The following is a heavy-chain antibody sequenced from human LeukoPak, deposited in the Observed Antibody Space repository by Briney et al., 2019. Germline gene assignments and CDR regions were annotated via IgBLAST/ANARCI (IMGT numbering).Heavy chain of an antibody. J-gene: IGHJ4*02. D-gene: IGHD6-19*01. V-gene: IGHV3-64*01. CDR1: GFTFSNYA. CDR2: ISSNGGST. Sequence: GGSLRLSCAASGFTFSNYAMHWVRQAPGKGLEYVSAISSNGGSTYYANSVKGRFTISRDNSKNTLYLQMGSLRAEDMAVYYCARGGYSSAWTGYWGQGTLVTVSS. CDR3: ARGGYSSAWTGY.